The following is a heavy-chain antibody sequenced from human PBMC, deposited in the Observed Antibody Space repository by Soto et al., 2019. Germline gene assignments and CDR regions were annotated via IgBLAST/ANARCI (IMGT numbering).Heavy chain of an antibody. Sequence: QVQLVQSGAEVKKPGSSVKVSCKASGGSLSNYGISWVRQAPGQGLEWMGAIIPVFGTPHYAQKFQDRVTITADESTTTVYMEVRSLTSEDTAVYYCARGDATKIVVTTYYGMDVWGQGTTVTVSS. V-gene: IGHV1-69*12. D-gene: IGHD3-22*01. CDR1: GGSLSNYG. CDR2: IIPVFGTP. J-gene: IGHJ6*02. CDR3: ARGDATKIVVTTYYGMDV.